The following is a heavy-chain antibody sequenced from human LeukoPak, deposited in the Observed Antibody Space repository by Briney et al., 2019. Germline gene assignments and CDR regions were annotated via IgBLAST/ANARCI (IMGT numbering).Heavy chain of an antibody. CDR2: IDHSGGT. D-gene: IGHD6-6*01. CDR1: GGSFSGYY. Sequence: SETLSLTCAVYGGSFSGYYWTYIRQPPGKGPEWIGEIDHSGGTNYNPSLKSRVTISVDTSKNQFSLKLSSVTAADTAVYYCARHGADSSPSGYYFYYWGQGTLVTVSS. J-gene: IGHJ4*02. CDR3: ARHGADSSPSGYYFYY. V-gene: IGHV4-34*01.